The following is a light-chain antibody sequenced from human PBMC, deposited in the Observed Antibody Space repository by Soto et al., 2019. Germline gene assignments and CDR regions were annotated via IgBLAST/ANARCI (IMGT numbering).Light chain of an antibody. V-gene: IGKV3D-20*02. Sequence: EIVLTQSPGTLSLSPGERATLSCRTNQSVSSNYLAWYHQKPGQAPRLLIYGASSRATGIPDRFSGGGSGTDFTLTISRLEPEDFAVYYCQQRSNWPPITFGQGTRLEIK. CDR1: QSVSSNY. CDR3: QQRSNWPPIT. CDR2: GAS. J-gene: IGKJ5*01.